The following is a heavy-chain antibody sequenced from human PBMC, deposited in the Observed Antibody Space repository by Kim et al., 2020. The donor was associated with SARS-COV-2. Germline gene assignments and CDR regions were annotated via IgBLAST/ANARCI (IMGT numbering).Heavy chain of an antibody. V-gene: IGHV3-33*01. Sequence: GGSLRLSCAASGFTLSRHGMHWVRQAPGKGLEWVAVIWNDGSNKNYADSVKGRFTISSDNSKNTLYLQMNSLRVEDTAVYYCAREGGIPLVRGGQGVYGMDVWGQGTTVTVSS. J-gene: IGHJ6*02. D-gene: IGHD3-10*01. CDR1: GFTLSRHG. CDR2: IWNDGSNK. CDR3: AREGGIPLVRGGQGVYGMDV.